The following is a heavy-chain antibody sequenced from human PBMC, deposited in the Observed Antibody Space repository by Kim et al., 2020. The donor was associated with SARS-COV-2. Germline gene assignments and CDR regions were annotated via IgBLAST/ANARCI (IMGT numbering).Heavy chain of an antibody. V-gene: IGHV3-33*06. J-gene: IGHJ4*02. CDR2: IWYDGSNK. CDR3: AKARGGGGYWELIDY. CDR1: GFTFSSYG. D-gene: IGHD1-26*01. Sequence: GGSLRLSCAASGFTFSSYGMHWVRQAPGKGLEWVAVIWYDGSNKYYADSVKGRFTISRDNSKNTLYLQMNSLRAEDTAVYYCAKARGGGGYWELIDYWGQGTLVTVSS.